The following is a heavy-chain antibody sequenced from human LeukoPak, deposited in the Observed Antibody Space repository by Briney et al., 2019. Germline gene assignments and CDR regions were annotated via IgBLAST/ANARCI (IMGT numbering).Heavy chain of an antibody. CDR3: ARHHCSGGSCSSIWFHP. CDR1: GGSISSYH. J-gene: IGHJ5*02. V-gene: IGHV4-59*08. D-gene: IGHD2-15*01. Sequence: SETLSLTCNVSGGSISSYHWSWIRQPPGKGLEWIGYIYYSGSTNYNPSLKSRVTISVDTSKNQFSLKLSSVTAADTAVYYCARHHCSGGSCSSIWFHPWGQGTLVTVSS. CDR2: IYYSGST.